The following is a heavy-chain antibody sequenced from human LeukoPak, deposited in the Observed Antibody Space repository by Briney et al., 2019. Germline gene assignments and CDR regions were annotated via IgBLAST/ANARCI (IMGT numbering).Heavy chain of an antibody. CDR1: GGSISSGSYY. CDR3: ARDWSCSGGSCYSGDWFDP. Sequence: KTSQTLSLTCTVSGGSISSGSYYWSWLRQPAGKGLEWIGRIYTSGSTNYNPPLKSRVTISVDTSKNQFSLKLSSVTAADTAVYYCARDWSCSGGSCYSGDWFDPWGQGTLVTVSS. V-gene: IGHV4-61*02. J-gene: IGHJ5*02. CDR2: IYTSGST. D-gene: IGHD2-15*01.